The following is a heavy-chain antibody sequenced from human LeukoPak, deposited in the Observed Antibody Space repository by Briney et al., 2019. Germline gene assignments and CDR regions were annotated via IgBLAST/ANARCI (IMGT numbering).Heavy chain of an antibody. V-gene: IGHV3-23*01. Sequence: GGSLGLSCAASGFTFSSYAMSWVRQAPGKGLEWVSVISGSGGDTYYADSVKGRFTISRHNSKNTLYLQMNSLRAEDTAIYYCAKTGCTSTGCYENYWGQGTLVTVSS. CDR3: AKTGCTSTGCYENY. CDR1: GFTFSSYA. CDR2: ISGSGGDT. D-gene: IGHD2-2*01. J-gene: IGHJ4*02.